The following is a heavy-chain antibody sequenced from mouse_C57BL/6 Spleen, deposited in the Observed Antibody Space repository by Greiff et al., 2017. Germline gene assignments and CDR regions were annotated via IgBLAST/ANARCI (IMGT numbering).Heavy chain of an antibody. CDR2: ISNGGGST. V-gene: IGHV5-12*01. CDR1: GFTFSDYY. Sequence: EVKLVESGGGLVQPGGSLKLPCAASGFTFSDYYMYWVRQTPEKRLEWVAYISNGGGSTYYPDTVKGRFTISRDNAKNTLYRQMSRLKSEDTARYYCARHVDRWLLDYWGQGTTLTVSS. CDR3: ARHVDRWLLDY. D-gene: IGHD1-1*02. J-gene: IGHJ2*01.